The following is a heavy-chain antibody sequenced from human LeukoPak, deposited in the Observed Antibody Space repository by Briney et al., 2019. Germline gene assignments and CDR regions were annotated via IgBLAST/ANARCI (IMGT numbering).Heavy chain of an antibody. Sequence: ASVTVSCKVSGYTLTELSMHWVRQAPGKGREGMGGFNSEDGETIYAQKFQGRVTMTEDTSTHTAYMELRRLRSGDTGVYYCATVIGQSSSPPSDWFDRWGEGTLVTLSS. CDR3: ATVIGQSSSPPSDWFDR. CDR2: FNSEDGET. CDR1: GYTLTELS. V-gene: IGHV1-24*01. J-gene: IGHJ5*02. D-gene: IGHD2-2*01.